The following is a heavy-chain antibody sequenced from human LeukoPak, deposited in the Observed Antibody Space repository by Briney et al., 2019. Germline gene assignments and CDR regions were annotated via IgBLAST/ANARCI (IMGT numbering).Heavy chain of an antibody. CDR1: GGSISSGDYY. Sequence: SQTLSLTCTVSGGSISSGDYYWSWIRQPPGKGLEWIGYIYYSGSTYYNPSPKSRVTISVDTSKNQFSLKLRSVTAADTAVYYCARIHPPYYYDTTGYYGHDAFDIWGQGTMVTVSS. D-gene: IGHD3-22*01. CDR2: IYYSGST. J-gene: IGHJ3*02. CDR3: ARIHPPYYYDTTGYYGHDAFDI. V-gene: IGHV4-30-4*08.